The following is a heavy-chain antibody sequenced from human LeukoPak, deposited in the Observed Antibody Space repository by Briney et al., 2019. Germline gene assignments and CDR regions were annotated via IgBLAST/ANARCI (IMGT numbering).Heavy chain of an antibody. D-gene: IGHD1-26*01. J-gene: IGHJ5*02. CDR1: DGSLSGHY. CDR3: ARDPFSGSPES. CDR2: VYYSGST. Sequence: SETLSLTCTVSDGSLSGHYWSWIRQPPGKGLESIRFVYYSGSTNYNPSLKGRVTISLDTSKNQFSLKLSSVTAADTAVYYCARDPFSGSPESWGQRTLVTVSS. V-gene: IGHV4-59*11.